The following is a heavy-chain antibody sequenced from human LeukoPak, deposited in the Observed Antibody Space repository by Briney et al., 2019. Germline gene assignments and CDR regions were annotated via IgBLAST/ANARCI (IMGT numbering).Heavy chain of an antibody. CDR1: GFTFSNAW. J-gene: IGHJ4*02. V-gene: IGHV3-21*06. CDR3: ARDLGGIAAAVLAY. CDR2: ISSSSSYI. D-gene: IGHD6-13*01. Sequence: GGSLRLSCAASGFTFSNAWMSWVRQAPGKGLEWVSSISSSSSYIYYADSVKGRFTISRDNAKNSLYLQMNSLRAEDTAVYYCARDLGGIAAAVLAYWGQGTLVTVSS.